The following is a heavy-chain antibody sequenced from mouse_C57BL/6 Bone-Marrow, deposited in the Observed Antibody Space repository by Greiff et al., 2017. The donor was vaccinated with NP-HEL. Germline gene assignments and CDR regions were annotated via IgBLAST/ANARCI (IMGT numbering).Heavy chain of an antibody. Sequence: EVQLQESGAELVRPGASVKLSCTASGFNIKDDYMHWVKQRPEQGLEWIGWIDPENGDTEYASKFQGKATITADTSSNTAYLQLSSLTSEDTAVYYCTAHGLAYWGQGTLVTVSA. CDR2: IDPENGDT. J-gene: IGHJ3*01. CDR1: GFNIKDDY. CDR3: TAHGLAY. D-gene: IGHD6-1*01. V-gene: IGHV14-4*01.